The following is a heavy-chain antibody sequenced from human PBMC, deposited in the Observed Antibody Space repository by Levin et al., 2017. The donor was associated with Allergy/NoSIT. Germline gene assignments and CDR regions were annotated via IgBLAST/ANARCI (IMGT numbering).Heavy chain of an antibody. J-gene: IGHJ4*02. CDR1: GFTFGDYV. V-gene: IGHV3-49*03. D-gene: IGHD3-16*01. CDR3: SRDGIWEAYIGMDY. Sequence: GGSLRLSCTASGFTFGDYVMSWFRQAPGKGLEWVGFIGSKAYGGTAQYAASVKGRFTISRDDSKSIAYLQMNSLNVEDTAMYYCSRDGIWEAYIGMDYWGQGALVTVSS. CDR2: IGSKAYGGTA.